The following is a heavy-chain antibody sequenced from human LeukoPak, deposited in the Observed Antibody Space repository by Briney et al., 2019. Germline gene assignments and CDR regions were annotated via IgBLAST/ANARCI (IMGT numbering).Heavy chain of an antibody. J-gene: IGHJ4*02. CDR1: GGSISSSSYY. Sequence: SETLSLTCTVSGGSISSSSYYWGWLRQPPGTGLEWIGSIYYSGSTYYNPSLKSRVTISVDKSKNQFSLKLSSVTAADTAVYYCARVAGSGSLIDYWGQGTLVTVSS. CDR2: IYYSGST. D-gene: IGHD3-10*01. V-gene: IGHV4-39*07. CDR3: ARVAGSGSLIDY.